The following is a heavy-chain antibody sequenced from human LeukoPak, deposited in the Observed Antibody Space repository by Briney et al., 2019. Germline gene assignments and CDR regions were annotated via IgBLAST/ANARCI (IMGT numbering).Heavy chain of an antibody. CDR3: ARSGYSYGRIYFDY. D-gene: IGHD5-18*01. Sequence: ASVKVSCKASGYTFTGYYMQWVRQAPGQGLEWMGRINPNSGGTNYAQKFQGRVTMTRDTSISTAYMELSRLRSDDTAVYYCARSGYSYGRIYFDYWGQGTLVTVSS. CDR1: GYTFTGYY. CDR2: INPNSGGT. V-gene: IGHV1-2*06. J-gene: IGHJ4*02.